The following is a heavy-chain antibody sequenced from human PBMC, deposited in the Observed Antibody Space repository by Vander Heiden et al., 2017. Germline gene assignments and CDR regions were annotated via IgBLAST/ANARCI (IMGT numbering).Heavy chain of an antibody. CDR1: GGNFRSYA. CDR3: AAGTTGTTSPWYFDL. D-gene: IGHD1-1*01. V-gene: IGHV1-69*01. CDR2: IIPIFGTA. J-gene: IGHJ2*01. Sequence: QVQLVQSGAEVKKPGSSVKVSCKASGGNFRSYATSWVLQAPGQGLEWMGGIIPIFGTANYAQKFQGRVTITADESTSTAYMELSSLRSEDTAVYYCAAGTTGTTSPWYFDLWGRGTLVTVSS.